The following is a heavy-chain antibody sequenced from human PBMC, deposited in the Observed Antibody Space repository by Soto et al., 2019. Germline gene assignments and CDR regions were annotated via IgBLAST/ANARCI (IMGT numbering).Heavy chain of an antibody. J-gene: IGHJ5*02. CDR3: ARGSGSYGWFDP. CDR2: INAGNGNT. Sequence: ASVKVSCKASGYTFTSYAMHWVRQAPGQRLEWMGWINAGNGNTKYSQKFQGRVTITRDTSASTAYMELSSLRSEDTAVYYCARGSGSYGWFDPWGQGTLVTVSS. D-gene: IGHD3-10*01. CDR1: GYTFTSYA. V-gene: IGHV1-3*01.